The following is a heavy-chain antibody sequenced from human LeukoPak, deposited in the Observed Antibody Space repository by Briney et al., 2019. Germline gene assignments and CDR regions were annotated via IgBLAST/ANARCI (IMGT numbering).Heavy chain of an antibody. Sequence: GASLRLSCAASGFTFSSYAMSWVRQAPGKGVEGVAAISGSGGRTYYADSVKGRFTISTDNSNTPLYLQMTSLRAEDTAVYYCAKYLRWLQYGYWGQGTLATVSS. V-gene: IGHV3-23*01. CDR1: GFTFSSYA. D-gene: IGHD5-24*01. CDR2: ISGSGGRT. J-gene: IGHJ4*02. CDR3: AKYLRWLQYGY.